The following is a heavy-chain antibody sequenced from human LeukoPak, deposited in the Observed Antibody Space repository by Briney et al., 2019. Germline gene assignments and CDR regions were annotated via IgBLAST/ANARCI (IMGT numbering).Heavy chain of an antibody. CDR2: INHSGTT. J-gene: IGHJ6*03. CDR3: ARMGYCTSTSCYVSGYYYYYMDV. Sequence: SETLSLTCTVSGGSISSSSYYWGWIRQPPGKGLEWIGEINHSGTTNYNPSLQSRVTISVDTSKNQFSLNLRSVTAADTAVYYCARMGYCTSTSCYVSGYYYYYMDVWGKGTTDTVSS. V-gene: IGHV4-39*07. D-gene: IGHD2-2*01. CDR1: GGSISSSSYY.